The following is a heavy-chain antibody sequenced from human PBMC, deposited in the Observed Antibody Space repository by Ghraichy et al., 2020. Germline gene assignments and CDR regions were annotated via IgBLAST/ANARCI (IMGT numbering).Heavy chain of an antibody. J-gene: IGHJ6*02. CDR3: ARDIKSSSWSYYYYAMDV. CDR2: ISGGGTST. Sequence: GGSLRLSCAASGFSFSSYAMSWVRQAPGKGLEWVSAISGGGTSTYYADSVKGRFTLSRDNSKNTVFLQMNSLRAEDTAVYYCARDIKSSSWSYYYYAMDVWGQGTTVTVSS. CDR1: GFSFSSYA. D-gene: IGHD6-13*01. V-gene: IGHV3-23*01.